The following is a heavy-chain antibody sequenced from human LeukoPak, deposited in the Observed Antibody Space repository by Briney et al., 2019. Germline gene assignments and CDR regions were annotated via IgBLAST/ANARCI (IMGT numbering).Heavy chain of an antibody. V-gene: IGHV1-69*04. D-gene: IGHD4-17*01. CDR2: IIPLLAIA. CDR1: GGTFNNSP. CDR3: ATENGHVTMVTNFAY. Sequence: SVKVSCKASGGTFNNSPITWVRQAPGQGLEWVGRIIPLLAIANYAPKFQGRVTITADKSTTTAYMEVNSLRSEDTAVYYCATENGHVTMVTNFAYWGQGTLVTVSS. J-gene: IGHJ4*02.